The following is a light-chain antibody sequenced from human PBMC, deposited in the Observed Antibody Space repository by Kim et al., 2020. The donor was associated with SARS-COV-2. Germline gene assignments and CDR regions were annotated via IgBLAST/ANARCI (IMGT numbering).Light chain of an antibody. CDR2: AAS. V-gene: IGKV1-17*03. CDR3: LQHKSYPYT. J-gene: IGKJ2*01. Sequence: SASVGDIVTITCRASQDISYFLAWFQQKPGKGPKRMIYAASSLQSGVPSRFRGSGSGTEYSLTISSLQPEDFATYYCLQHKSYPYTLGQGTKLEI. CDR1: QDISYF.